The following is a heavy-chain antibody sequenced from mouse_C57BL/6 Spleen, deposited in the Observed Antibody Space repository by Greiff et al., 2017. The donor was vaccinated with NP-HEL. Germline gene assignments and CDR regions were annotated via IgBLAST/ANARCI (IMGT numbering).Heavy chain of an antibody. CDR1: GYAFTNYL. Sequence: VQLQQSGAELVRPGTSVKVSCKASGYAFTNYLIEWVKQRPGQGLEWIGVINPGSGGTNYNEKFKGKATLTADKSSSTAYMQLSSLTSEDSAVYFCARGGGLLSMDYWGQGTSVTVSS. CDR2: INPGSGGT. D-gene: IGHD2-12*01. CDR3: ARGGGLLSMDY. J-gene: IGHJ4*01. V-gene: IGHV1-54*01.